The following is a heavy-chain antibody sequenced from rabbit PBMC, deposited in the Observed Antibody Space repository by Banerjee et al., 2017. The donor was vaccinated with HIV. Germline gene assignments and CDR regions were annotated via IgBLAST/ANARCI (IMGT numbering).Heavy chain of an antibody. Sequence: QEQLEESGGGLVKPEGSLTLTCKASGFSFSNNYVMCWVRQAPGKRLEWIGYIYAGASGSTYYATWAKGRFTISKASWTTVTLQMTSLTAADTATYFCARDLTGVTGWNFNLWGPGTLVTVS. CDR3: ARDLTGVTGWNFNL. V-gene: IGHV1S45*01. J-gene: IGHJ4*01. CDR2: IYAGASGST. CDR1: GFSFSNNYV. D-gene: IGHD7-1*01.